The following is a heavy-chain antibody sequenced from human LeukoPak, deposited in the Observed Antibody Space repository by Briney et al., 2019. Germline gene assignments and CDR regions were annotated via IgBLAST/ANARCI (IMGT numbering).Heavy chain of an antibody. D-gene: IGHD3-22*01. V-gene: IGHV3-48*01. CDR2: ISSSSSTI. CDR1: GFTFSSYS. CDR3: AKHYYYDSSGYYGRIDY. Sequence: GGSLRLSCAASGFTFSSYSMNWVRQAPGKGLEWVSYISSSSSTIYYADSVKGRFTISRDNAKNSLYLQMNNLRAEDTAVYYCAKHYYYDSSGYYGRIDYWGQGTLVTVSS. J-gene: IGHJ4*02.